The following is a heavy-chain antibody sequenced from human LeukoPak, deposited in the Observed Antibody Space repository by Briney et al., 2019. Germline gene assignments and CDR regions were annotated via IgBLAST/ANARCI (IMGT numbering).Heavy chain of an antibody. D-gene: IGHD3/OR15-3a*01. J-gene: IGHJ4*02. CDR1: GFTFSSYW. V-gene: IGHV3-49*04. Sequence: PGGSLRLSCAASGFTFSSYWMSWVRQAPGKGLEWVGFIRRKVYGGTAEYAASVKGRFTISRDDSKSIAYLQMDSLKIEDSAVYYCTRGQGLYYWGQGTLVIVSS. CDR3: TRGQGLYY. CDR2: IRRKVYGGTA.